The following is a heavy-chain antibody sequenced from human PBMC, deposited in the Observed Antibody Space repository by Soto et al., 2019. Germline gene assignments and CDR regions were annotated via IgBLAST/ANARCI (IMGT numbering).Heavy chain of an antibody. V-gene: IGHV1-46*01. D-gene: IGHD5-12*01. CDR3: ARGGGYNSRFDY. Sequence: GASVKVSCKASGYTFTNYYIHWVRQAPGQGLEWMGITNPSGGSTSYAQKLQGRVTMTRDTSTSTVYMELSSLRSEDTAVYYCARGGGYNSRFDYWGQGTLVTVSS. CDR1: GYTFTNYY. CDR2: TNPSGGST. J-gene: IGHJ4*02.